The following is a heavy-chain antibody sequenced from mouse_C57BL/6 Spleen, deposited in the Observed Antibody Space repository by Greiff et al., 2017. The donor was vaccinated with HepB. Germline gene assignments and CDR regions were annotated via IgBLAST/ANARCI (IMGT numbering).Heavy chain of an antibody. J-gene: IGHJ3*01. CDR1: GYSFTGYY. V-gene: IGHV1-42*01. Sequence: DVQLQESGPELVKPGASVKISCKASGYSFTGYYMNWVKQSPEKSLEWIGEINPSTGGTTYNQKFKAKATLTVDKSSSTAYMQLKSLTSEDSAVYYCASSVYYDYVPWFAYWGQGTLVTVSA. CDR2: INPSTGGT. CDR3: ASSVYYDYVPWFAY. D-gene: IGHD2-4*01.